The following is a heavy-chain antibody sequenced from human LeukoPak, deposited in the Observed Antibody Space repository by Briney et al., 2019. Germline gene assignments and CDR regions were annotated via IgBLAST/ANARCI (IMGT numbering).Heavy chain of an antibody. V-gene: IGHV3-21*01. CDR2: ISSSSSYI. J-gene: IGHJ4*02. CDR3: ASRPAGYSGYDY. Sequence: GGSLRLSCAASGFTFSSYSMNWVRQAPGKGLEWVSSISSSSSYIYYADSVKGRFTISRDNAKNSLYLQMNSLRAEDTAVYYCASRPAGYSGYDYWGQGTLVTVSS. CDR1: GFTFSSYS. D-gene: IGHD5-12*01.